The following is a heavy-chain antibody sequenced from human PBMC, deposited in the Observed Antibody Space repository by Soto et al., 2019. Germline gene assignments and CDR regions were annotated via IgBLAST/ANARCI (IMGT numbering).Heavy chain of an antibody. CDR2: IYYSGTT. CDR1: GGSISSSGYY. J-gene: IGHJ4*02. V-gene: IGHV4-39*01. D-gene: IGHD6-13*01. Sequence: SETLSLTCTVSGGSISSSGYYWGWTRQPPGKGLEWIGSIYYSGTTYYDPSLKSRVTMSVDTSKNQFSLKLSSMTAADTAVYYCASRHSSPYFDYWGQGTLVT. CDR3: ASRHSSPYFDY.